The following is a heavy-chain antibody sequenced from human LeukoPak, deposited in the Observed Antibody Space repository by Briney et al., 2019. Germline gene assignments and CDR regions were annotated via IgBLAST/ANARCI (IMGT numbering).Heavy chain of an antibody. CDR3: ARDRQQMDREGYFDL. V-gene: IGHV3-48*02. J-gene: IGHJ2*01. CDR2: ISTTTRTI. Sequence: GGSLRLSCSASGFTFSSYAMHWVRQAPGKGLEWVSYISTTTRTIYYADSVKGRFTISRDNAKNSLFLQMNSLRDEDTAVYYCARDRQQMDREGYFDLWGRGTLVTVSS. CDR1: GFTFSSYA. D-gene: IGHD6-13*01.